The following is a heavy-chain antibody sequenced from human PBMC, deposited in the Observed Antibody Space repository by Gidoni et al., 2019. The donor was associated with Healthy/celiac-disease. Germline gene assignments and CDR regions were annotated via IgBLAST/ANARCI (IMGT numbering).Heavy chain of an antibody. CDR3: AKRPPVGATASGYCDY. CDR2: ISGSGVST. V-gene: IGHV3-23*04. D-gene: IGHD1-26*01. CDR1: GFTFSSYA. Sequence: EVQLVESGGGLVQPGGSLRLSCAASGFTFSSYAMSWVRQAPGKGLEWVSCISGSGVSTYYADSVKGRFTISRDNSKNTLYLQMNSLRAEDTAVYYCAKRPPVGATASGYCDYWGQGTLVTVSS. J-gene: IGHJ4*02.